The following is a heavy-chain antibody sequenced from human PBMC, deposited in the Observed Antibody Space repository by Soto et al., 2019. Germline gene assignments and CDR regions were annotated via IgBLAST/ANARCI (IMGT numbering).Heavy chain of an antibody. D-gene: IGHD3-22*01. CDR1: GYTFTSYG. CDR3: ARGRPYYYDSSGYYLFDY. Sequence: VASVKVSCKASGYTFTSYGISWVRQAPGQGLEWMGWISAYNGNTNYAQKLQGRVTMTTDTSTSTAYMELRSLRSDDTAVYYCARGRPYYYDSSGYYLFDYWGQGTLVTVSS. J-gene: IGHJ4*02. V-gene: IGHV1-18*01. CDR2: ISAYNGNT.